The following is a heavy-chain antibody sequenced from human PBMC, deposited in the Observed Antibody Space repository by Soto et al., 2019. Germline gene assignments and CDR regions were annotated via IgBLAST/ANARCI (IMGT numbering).Heavy chain of an antibody. CDR1: GYSFTSYW. Sequence: PGESLKISCKGSGYSFTSYWIGWVRQMPGKGLEWMGIIYPGDSDTRYSPSFQGQVTISAGKSISTAYLQWSSLKASDTAMYYCARRAYDISGYYYPIGGAFDIWGQGTMVTVSS. V-gene: IGHV5-51*01. J-gene: IGHJ3*02. D-gene: IGHD3-22*01. CDR3: ARRAYDISGYYYPIGGAFDI. CDR2: IYPGDSDT.